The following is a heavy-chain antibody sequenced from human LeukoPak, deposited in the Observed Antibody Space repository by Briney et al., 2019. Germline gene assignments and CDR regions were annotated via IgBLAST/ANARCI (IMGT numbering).Heavy chain of an antibody. V-gene: IGHV4-4*07. CDR1: GGSISSYY. CDR2: IYTSGST. D-gene: IGHD3-10*01. J-gene: IGHJ4*02. CDR3: ARETRAYGSGNLDY. Sequence: SETLSLTCTVSGGSISSYYWSWIRQPAGKGLEWIGRIYTSGSTNYNPSLKSRVTMSVDTSKNQFPLKLSSVTAADTAVYYCARETRAYGSGNLDYWGQGTLVTVSS.